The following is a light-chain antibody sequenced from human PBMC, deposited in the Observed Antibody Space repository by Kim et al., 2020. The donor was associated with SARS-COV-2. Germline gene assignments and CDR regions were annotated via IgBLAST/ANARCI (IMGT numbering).Light chain of an antibody. V-gene: IGKV3-11*01. CDR2: DAF. CDR1: QSVGNF. Sequence: PGERATLSCRASQSVGNFLAWYQQKPGQSPRLVIYDAFNRATGIPDRFRGSGSGTDFTLTISSLEPEDFAVYYCQQRDEWPLTFGGGTKADI. CDR3: QQRDEWPLT. J-gene: IGKJ4*01.